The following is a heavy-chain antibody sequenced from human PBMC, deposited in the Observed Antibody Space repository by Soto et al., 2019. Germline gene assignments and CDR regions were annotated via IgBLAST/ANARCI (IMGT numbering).Heavy chain of an antibody. CDR1: GFTFSSYG. V-gene: IGHV3-30*18. Sequence: LRLSCAASGFTFSSYGMHWVRQAPGKGLEWVAVISYDGSNKYYADSVKGRFTISRDNSKNTLYLQMNSLRAEDTAVYYCAKDLYYYDSSSPPNYYGMHVWGQGTTVTVSS. CDR3: AKDLYYYDSSSPPNYYGMHV. D-gene: IGHD3-22*01. CDR2: ISYDGSNK. J-gene: IGHJ6*02.